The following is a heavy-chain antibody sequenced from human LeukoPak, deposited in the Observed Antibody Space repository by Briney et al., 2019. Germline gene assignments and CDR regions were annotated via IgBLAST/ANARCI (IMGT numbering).Heavy chain of an antibody. CDR1: GFTFSNAW. CDR2: IYSGGST. CDR3: AKGRGGSSNWGSDY. D-gene: IGHD7-27*01. Sequence: GGSLRLSCAASGFTFSNAWMSWVRQAPGKGLEWGSVIYSGGSTYYADSVKGRFTISRDNSKNTLYLQMNSLRAEDTAVYYCAKGRGGSSNWGSDYWGQGTQVTVSS. V-gene: IGHV3-66*01. J-gene: IGHJ4*02.